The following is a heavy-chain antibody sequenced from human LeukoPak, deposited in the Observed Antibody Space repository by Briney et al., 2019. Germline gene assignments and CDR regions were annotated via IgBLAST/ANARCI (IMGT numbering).Heavy chain of an antibody. CDR2: ISWNSGSI. J-gene: IGHJ4*02. D-gene: IGHD6-19*01. Sequence: GGSLRLSCAASGFTFDDYAMHWVRQASGKGLEWVSGISWNSGSIGYADSVKGRFTISRDNAKNSLYLQMNSLRAEDTALYYCAKASGIAVAGLFDYWGQGTLVTVSS. CDR1: GFTFDDYA. V-gene: IGHV3-9*01. CDR3: AKASGIAVAGLFDY.